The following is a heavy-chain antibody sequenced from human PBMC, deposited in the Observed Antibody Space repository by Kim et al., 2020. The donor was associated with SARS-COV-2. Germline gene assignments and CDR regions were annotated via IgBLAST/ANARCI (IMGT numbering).Heavy chain of an antibody. CDR1: GGSISSYY. Sequence: SETLSLTCTVSGGSISSYYWSWIRQPPGKGLEWIGYIYYSGSTNYNPSLKSRVTISVDTSKNQFSLKLSSVTAADTAVYYCARVGGYSGYDGIDYWGQGTLVTVSS. V-gene: IGHV4-59*01. CDR2: IYYSGST. D-gene: IGHD5-12*01. J-gene: IGHJ4*02. CDR3: ARVGGYSGYDGIDY.